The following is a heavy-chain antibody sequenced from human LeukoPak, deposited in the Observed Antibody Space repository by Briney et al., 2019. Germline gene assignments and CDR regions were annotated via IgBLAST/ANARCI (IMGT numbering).Heavy chain of an antibody. CDR2: VDPEDGET. V-gene: IGHV1-69-2*01. CDR1: GYTFTYHY. J-gene: IGHJ5*02. CDR3: ATLPILDTAMGPQLRLYNWFDP. D-gene: IGHD5-18*01. Sequence: ASVKISCKVSGYTFTYHYMHWVQQAPGKGLEWMGLVDPEDGETIYAEKFQGRVTITADTSTDTAYMELSSLRSEDTAVYYCATLPILDTAMGPQLRLYNWFDPWGQGTLVTVSS.